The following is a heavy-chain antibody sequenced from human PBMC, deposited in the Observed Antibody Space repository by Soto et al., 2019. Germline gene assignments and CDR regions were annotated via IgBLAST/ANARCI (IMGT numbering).Heavy chain of an antibody. Sequence: QVQLQESGPGLVKPSQTLSLTCAVSGGSISSGGAYYWSWIRQSPGKGLEWIAYIHYSGSTYYNSSRRSRVTMSVDTAKNQFSLKVSSVTAADTAVYYCARSPKGLGNFDYWGQGTLVTVSS. V-gene: IGHV4-30-4*01. J-gene: IGHJ4*02. CDR3: ARSPKGLGNFDY. CDR2: IHYSGST. D-gene: IGHD3-10*01. CDR1: GGSISSGGAYY.